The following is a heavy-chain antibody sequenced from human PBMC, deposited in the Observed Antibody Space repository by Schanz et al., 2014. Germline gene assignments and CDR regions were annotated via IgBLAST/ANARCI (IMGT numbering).Heavy chain of an antibody. CDR1: GFTFSSYA. V-gene: IGHV3-30*18. Sequence: QVQLVESGGGVVQPGRSLRLSCAASGFTFSSYALHWVRQAPGKGLEWVAFVPFDGSQKFYADSVKGRFTISRDNSRSTMYLQMNSLRAEDTAVYFCAKDRGVDCGDGCFNWYFDLWGRGTLVTVSS. CDR2: VPFDGSQK. J-gene: IGHJ2*01. D-gene: IGHD2-21*02. CDR3: AKDRGVDCGDGCFNWYFDL.